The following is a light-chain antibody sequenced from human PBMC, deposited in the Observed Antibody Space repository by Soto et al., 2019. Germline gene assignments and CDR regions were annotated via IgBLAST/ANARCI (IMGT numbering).Light chain of an antibody. CDR2: EVT. Sequence: QSVLTQPASVSGSPGQSITISCTGTRSDIGNYNFVSWYQQHPTKAPKLMIYEVTHRPSGVSNRFSGSKSGNTASLTISGLQAEDEADYYCTSFTTNNTLVLFGGGTKLTVL. J-gene: IGLJ2*01. CDR3: TSFTTNNTLVL. CDR1: RSDIGNYNF. V-gene: IGLV2-14*01.